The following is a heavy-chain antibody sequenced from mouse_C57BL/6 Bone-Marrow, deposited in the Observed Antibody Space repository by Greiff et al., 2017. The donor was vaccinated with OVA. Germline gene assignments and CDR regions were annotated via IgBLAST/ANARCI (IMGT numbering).Heavy chain of an antibody. CDR2: IHPNSGST. Sequence: QVQLQQPGAELVKPGASVKLSCKASGYTFTSYWMHWVKQRPGQGLEWIGMIHPNSGSTNYNEKFKSKATLTVDKSSSTAYMQLRSLTSEDSAVYYCASSTMIPYWYFDVWGTGTTVTVSS. J-gene: IGHJ1*03. V-gene: IGHV1-64*01. D-gene: IGHD2-4*01. CDR3: ASSTMIPYWYFDV. CDR1: GYTFTSYW.